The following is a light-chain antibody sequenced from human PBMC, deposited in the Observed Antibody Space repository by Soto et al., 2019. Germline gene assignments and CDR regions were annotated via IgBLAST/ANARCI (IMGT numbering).Light chain of an antibody. CDR2: EDN. V-gene: IGLV6-57*03. CDR1: SGSIASNY. Sequence: FMLTQPHSVSESPGKTVTISCTRSSGSIASNYVQWYQQRPGSAPTTLIYEDNQRPSGVPDRFSGSIDSSSNSASLTISGLKTEDEADYYCQSYDSSNHVVFGGGTQLTVL. J-gene: IGLJ2*01. CDR3: QSYDSSNHVV.